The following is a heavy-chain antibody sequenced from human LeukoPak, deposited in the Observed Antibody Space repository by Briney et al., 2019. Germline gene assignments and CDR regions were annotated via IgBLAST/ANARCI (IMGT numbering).Heavy chain of an antibody. CDR1: GLTFNNYA. CDR3: ATSWGPDTSAFRWGRDGMDV. V-gene: IGHV3-23*01. CDR2: ISKSGDHT. Sequence: GGSLRLSCEASGLTFNNYAMSWVRQAPGKGLEWVSAISKSGDHTYYAASAKGRFTIYRDNSKNTQYLQMNSLRAEDTAVYYCATSWGPDTSAFRWGRDGMDVWGQGTTVIVS. D-gene: IGHD3-16*01. J-gene: IGHJ6*02.